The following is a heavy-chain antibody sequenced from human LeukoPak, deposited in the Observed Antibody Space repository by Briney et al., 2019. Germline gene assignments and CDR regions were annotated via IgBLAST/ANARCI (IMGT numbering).Heavy chain of an antibody. CDR1: GFTFSSYA. V-gene: IGHV3-30-3*01. J-gene: IGHJ3*02. CDR3: ARDLRGYSYGYGFDI. Sequence: GRSLRLSCAASGFTFSSYAVHWVRQAPGKGLEWVAVISYDGTNKYYADSVKGRFNISRDNSKNALYVQMNSLRAEDTAVYYCARDLRGYSYGYGFDIWGQGTLVSVS. D-gene: IGHD5-18*01. CDR2: ISYDGTNK.